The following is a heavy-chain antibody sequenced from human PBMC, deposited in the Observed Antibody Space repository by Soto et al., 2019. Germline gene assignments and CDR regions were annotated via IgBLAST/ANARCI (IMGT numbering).Heavy chain of an antibody. CDR1: GFSLSTIGVS. J-gene: IGHJ6*02. CDR2: IFSNDEK. Sequence: SGPTLVNPTQTLTLTCTFSGFSLSTIGVSMGWIRQPPGKPLEWLAHIFSNDEKSYSTSLKSRLTISKDTSKSQVVLTMTNMDPVDTATYYCARIRIAVARYYYYGMDVWGQGTTVTVSS. D-gene: IGHD6-19*01. V-gene: IGHV2-26*01. CDR3: ARIRIAVARYYYYGMDV.